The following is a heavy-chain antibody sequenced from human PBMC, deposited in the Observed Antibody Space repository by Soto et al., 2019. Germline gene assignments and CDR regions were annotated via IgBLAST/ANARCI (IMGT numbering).Heavy chain of an antibody. Sequence: GGSRRLSCSASGFTFSSYAMHWVRQAPGKGLEYVSSISTNGGSTHYADSVKGRFTISRDNSKNTQYLQMSSLRADDTAVYYCVKGEYYYDSSCYYPFDYWGQGT. CDR1: GFTFSSYA. CDR2: ISTNGGST. J-gene: IGHJ4*02. D-gene: IGHD3-22*01. V-gene: IGHV3-64D*06. CDR3: VKGEYYYDSSCYYPFDY.